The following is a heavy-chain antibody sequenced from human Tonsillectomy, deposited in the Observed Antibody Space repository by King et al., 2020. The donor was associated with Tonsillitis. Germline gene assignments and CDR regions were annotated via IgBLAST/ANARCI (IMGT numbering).Heavy chain of an antibody. CDR1: GFTVDYDY. V-gene: IGHV3-66*04. D-gene: IGHD2-2*01. CDR3: ARLPGMIAAGSRTLYMDV. CDR2: ISSGDFT. J-gene: IGHJ6*03. Sequence: VQLVESGGALVQPGGSLRLSCAASGFTVDYDYMTWVRQAPGKGLEWVSVISSGDFTYYADSVKGRFTISRDNSKNTLNLQLNSLRAEDTAVYYCARLPGMIAAGSRTLYMDVWGKGTTVIVSS.